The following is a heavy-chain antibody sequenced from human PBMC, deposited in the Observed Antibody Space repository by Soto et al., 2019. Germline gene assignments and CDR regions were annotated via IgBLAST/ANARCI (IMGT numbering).Heavy chain of an antibody. V-gene: IGHV4-59*08. CDR3: ARFPYYSDSSGYSL. CDR1: GGSISSYY. D-gene: IGHD3-22*01. Sequence: SETLSLTCTVSGGSISSYYWSWIRQPPGKGLEWIGYIYYSGSTNYNPSLKSRVTISVDTSKNQFSLKLSSVTAADTAVYYCARFPYYSDSSGYSLWGQGTLVTVSS. J-gene: IGHJ4*02. CDR2: IYYSGST.